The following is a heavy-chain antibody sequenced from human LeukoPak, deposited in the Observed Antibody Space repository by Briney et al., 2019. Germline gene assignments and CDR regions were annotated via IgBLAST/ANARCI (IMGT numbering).Heavy chain of an antibody. CDR2: INPNSGGT. Sequence: ASVKVSCKASGYTSTSYYMHWVRQAPGQGLEWMGIINPNSGGTNYAQKFQGRVTMTRDTSISTAYMELSRLRSDDTAVYYCARGGLAIFGVVARGGDYWGQGTLVTVSS. V-gene: IGHV1-2*02. J-gene: IGHJ4*02. D-gene: IGHD3-3*01. CDR3: ARGGLAIFGVVARGGDY. CDR1: GYTSTSYY.